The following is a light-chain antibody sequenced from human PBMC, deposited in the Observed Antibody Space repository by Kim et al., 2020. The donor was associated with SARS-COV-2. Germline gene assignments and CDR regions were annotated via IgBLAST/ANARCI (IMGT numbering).Light chain of an antibody. CDR3: QQYGRSLT. J-gene: IGKJ4*01. CDR2: GAS. CDR1: RSVNSNY. Sequence: LSPGERATHSCRASRSVNSNYLAWYQQKPGQAPRLLIYGASSRATGIPDRFRGSGSGTDFTLTISRLEPEDFAVYYCQQYGRSLTFGGGTKVDIK. V-gene: IGKV3-20*01.